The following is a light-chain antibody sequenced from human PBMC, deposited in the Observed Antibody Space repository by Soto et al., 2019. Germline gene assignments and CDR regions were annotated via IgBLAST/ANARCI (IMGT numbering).Light chain of an antibody. Sequence: DIQMTQSPSSLSASVGDRVTITCRASQSITSYLNWYQQKPGKAPKLLIYAASRSQSGVPSRFSGSGSGTDFTLTIRSLQPEDFATYYCQQSYNTPYTFGQGTKLEIK. V-gene: IGKV1-39*01. J-gene: IGKJ2*01. CDR2: AAS. CDR1: QSITSY. CDR3: QQSYNTPYT.